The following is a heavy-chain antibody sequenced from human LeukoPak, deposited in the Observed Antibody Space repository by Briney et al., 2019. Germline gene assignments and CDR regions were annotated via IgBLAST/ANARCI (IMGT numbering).Heavy chain of an antibody. CDR3: ASGTYY. Sequence: GGSLRLSCAASGFTFDDYGVSWVRQAPGKGLEWVANIKHDGSEKYYVDSVKGRFTISRDNAKNSLYLQMKSLRAEDTAVYYYASGTYYWGQGTLVTVSS. J-gene: IGHJ4*02. V-gene: IGHV3-7*05. D-gene: IGHD1-26*01. CDR1: GFTFDDYG. CDR2: IKHDGSEK.